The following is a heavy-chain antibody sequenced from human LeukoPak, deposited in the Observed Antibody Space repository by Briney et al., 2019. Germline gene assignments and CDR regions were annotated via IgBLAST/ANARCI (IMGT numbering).Heavy chain of an antibody. CDR1: GYTFTSYG. CDR3: ARFAVHRRITVAGQFGLDY. J-gene: IGHJ4*02. V-gene: IGHV1-18*01. D-gene: IGHD6-19*01. Sequence: ASVKVSCKASGYTFTSYGISWVRQAPGQGLEWMGWISAYNGNTNYAQKLQGRVTMTTDTSTSTAYMELRSLRSEDTAVYYCARFAVHRRITVAGQFGLDYWGQGTLVSLSS. CDR2: ISAYNGNT.